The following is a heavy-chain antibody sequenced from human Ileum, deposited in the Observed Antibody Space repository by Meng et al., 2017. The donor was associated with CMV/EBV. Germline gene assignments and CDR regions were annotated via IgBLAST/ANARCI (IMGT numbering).Heavy chain of an antibody. CDR2: IYHSGTT. Sequence: SISNHHWWTWVRQSPGKCLEWIGEIYHSGTTNYHPSLKSRVTISVDKSKNQFFLKMTSLTAADTAVYYCARKISSGYYLNWFDPWGRGTLVTVSS. V-gene: IGHV4-4*02. CDR3: ARKISSGYYLNWFDP. CDR1: SISNHHW. J-gene: IGHJ5*02. D-gene: IGHD3-22*01.